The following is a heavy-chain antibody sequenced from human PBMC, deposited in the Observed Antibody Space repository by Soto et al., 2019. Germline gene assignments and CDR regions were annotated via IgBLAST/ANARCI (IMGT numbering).Heavy chain of an antibody. D-gene: IGHD1-1*01. CDR2: ISGSGGST. Sequence: GGSLRLSCAASGFTFSSYAMSWVRQAPGKGLEWVSAISGSGGSTYYADSVKGRFTISRDNSKNTLYLQMNSLRAEDTAVYYCAKAGTGTPYYYYYYGMDVWGQGTTVTVSS. CDR1: GFTFSSYA. V-gene: IGHV3-23*01. J-gene: IGHJ6*02. CDR3: AKAGTGTPYYYYYYGMDV.